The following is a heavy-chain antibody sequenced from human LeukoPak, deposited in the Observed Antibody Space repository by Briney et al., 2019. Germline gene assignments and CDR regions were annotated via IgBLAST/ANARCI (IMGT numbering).Heavy chain of an antibody. V-gene: IGHV6-1*01. CDR3: ATSSGRYPAYYFDY. CDR2: TYYRSKWYN. J-gene: IGHJ4*02. D-gene: IGHD1-26*01. Sequence: SQTLSLTCVISGDSVSSNSAAWNWIRQSPSRGLEWLGRTYYRSKWYNDYALSVKGRITINPDTSQNQFSLQLNSVTPEDSAVYYCATSSGRYPAYYFDYWGQGTLIIVSS. CDR1: GDSVSSNSAA.